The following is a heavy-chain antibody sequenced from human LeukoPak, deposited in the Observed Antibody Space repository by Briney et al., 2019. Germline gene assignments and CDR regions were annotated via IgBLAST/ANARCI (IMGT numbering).Heavy chain of an antibody. D-gene: IGHD6-13*01. CDR3: ARDSGSSWFFD. Sequence: SETLSLTCTVSGGSISSYYWSWIRQPPGKGLEWIGYIYYSGSTNYNPSLKSRVTISVDTSKNQFSLKLSSVTAAGTAVYYCARDSGSSWFFDWGQGTLVTVSS. J-gene: IGHJ4*02. CDR1: GGSISSYY. CDR2: IYYSGST. V-gene: IGHV4-59*01.